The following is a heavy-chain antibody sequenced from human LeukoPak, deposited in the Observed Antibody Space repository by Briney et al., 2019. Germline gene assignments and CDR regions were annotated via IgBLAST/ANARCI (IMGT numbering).Heavy chain of an antibody. D-gene: IGHD2-2*01. J-gene: IGHJ4*02. V-gene: IGHV3-23*01. Sequence: GGSLRLSCAASGFTFSSYAMSWVRQAPGKGREGVSAISGSGGRTYYADSVKGRFTISRDNSKNTLYLQMNSLRAEDTAVYCCAKDHFVVVPAAMWTPFDYWGQGTLVTVSS. CDR1: GFTFSSYA. CDR2: ISGSGGRT. CDR3: AKDHFVVVPAAMWTPFDY.